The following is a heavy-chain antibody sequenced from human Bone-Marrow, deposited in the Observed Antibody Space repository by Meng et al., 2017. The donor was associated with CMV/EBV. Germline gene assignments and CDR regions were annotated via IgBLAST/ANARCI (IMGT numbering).Heavy chain of an antibody. V-gene: IGHV3-23*01. J-gene: IGHJ5*02. CDR3: AKDQRLRPTNMIVPPPPLFDP. D-gene: IGHD3-16*01. CDR1: GFTFSSYA. Sequence: GGSLRLSCAASGFTFSSYAMSWVRQAPGKGLEWVSAISGSGGSTYYADSVKGRFTISRDNSKKTLYLQMNSLSAEDTAVYYCAKDQRLRPTNMIVPPPPLFDPWGQGTPVTVSS. CDR2: ISGSGGST.